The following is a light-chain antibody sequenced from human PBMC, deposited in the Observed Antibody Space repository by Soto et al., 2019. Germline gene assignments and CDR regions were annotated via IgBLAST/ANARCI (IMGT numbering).Light chain of an antibody. Sequence: IVLTQSPGTLPLSPGERATLSCRASQTVSSTYLAWYQQKPGQAPRLLIHGASSRATGIPDRFSGSGSGTDFTLTISRLEPEDFALYYCQQYGGSPPLTFGGGTKVEIK. J-gene: IGKJ4*01. V-gene: IGKV3-20*01. CDR1: QTVSSTY. CDR2: GAS. CDR3: QQYGGSPPLT.